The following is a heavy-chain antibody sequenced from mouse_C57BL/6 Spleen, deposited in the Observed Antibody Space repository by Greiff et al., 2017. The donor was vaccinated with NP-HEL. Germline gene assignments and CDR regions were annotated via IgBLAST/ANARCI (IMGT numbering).Heavy chain of an antibody. D-gene: IGHD2-4*01. V-gene: IGHV5-6*02. CDR3: ARLYDYDRNYFDY. Sequence: DVMLVESGGDLVKPGGSLKLSCAASGFTFSSYGMSWVRQTPDKRLEWVATISSGGSYTYYPDSVKGRFTISRDNAKNTLYLQMSSLKSEDTAMYYCARLYDYDRNYFDYWGQGTTLTVSS. CDR1: GFTFSSYG. CDR2: ISSGGSYT. J-gene: IGHJ2*01.